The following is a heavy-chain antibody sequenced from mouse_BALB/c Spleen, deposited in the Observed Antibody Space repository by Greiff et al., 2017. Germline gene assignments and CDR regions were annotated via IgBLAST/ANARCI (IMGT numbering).Heavy chain of an antibody. CDR3: ARSEAVYAMDY. Sequence: VQLQQSGAELVRPGVSVKISCKGSGYTFTDYAMHWVKQSHAKSLEWIGVISTYYGDASYNQKFKGKATMTVDKSSSTAYMELARLTSEDSAIYYCARSEAVYAMDYWGQGTSVTVSS. CDR1: GYTFTDYA. J-gene: IGHJ4*01. CDR2: ISTYYGDA. V-gene: IGHV1S137*01. D-gene: IGHD3-3*01.